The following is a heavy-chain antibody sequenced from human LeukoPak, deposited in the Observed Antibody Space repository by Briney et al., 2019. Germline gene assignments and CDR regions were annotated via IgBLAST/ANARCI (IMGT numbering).Heavy chain of an antibody. J-gene: IGHJ3*02. Sequence: GASVKVSCKASGYTFTGYYMHWVRQAPGQGLEWMGWINPNSGGTDYAQKFQGRVTMTRDTSISTAYMELSRLRSDDTAVYYCARPYYDILTGYYHDAFDIWGQGTMVTVSS. V-gene: IGHV1-2*02. CDR1: GYTFTGYY. CDR2: INPNSGGT. D-gene: IGHD3-9*01. CDR3: ARPYYDILTGYYHDAFDI.